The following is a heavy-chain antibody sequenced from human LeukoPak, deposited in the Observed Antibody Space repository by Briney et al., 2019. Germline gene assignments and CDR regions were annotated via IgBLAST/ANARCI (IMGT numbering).Heavy chain of an antibody. Sequence: SETLSLTCTISGVSIKNYYWSWIRQPPGKGLEWIANIYYAGSSNYNPSLKSRVSVSIDASKNHLSLKLTSVTAADTAIYYCARQAVIIPTGMEGPWFDPWGQGTLVAVSS. CDR1: GVSIKNYY. D-gene: IGHD2/OR15-2a*01. J-gene: IGHJ5*02. CDR3: ARQAVIIPTGMEGPWFDP. CDR2: IYYAGSS. V-gene: IGHV4-59*08.